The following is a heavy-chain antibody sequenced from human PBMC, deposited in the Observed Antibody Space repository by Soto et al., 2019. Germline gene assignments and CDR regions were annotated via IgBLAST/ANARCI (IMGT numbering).Heavy chain of an antibody. Sequence: QVQLQESGPGLVKPSETLSLTCTVSGDSLNPYYWSWIRQSPGKGLEWIAYIFYSVTTQFNPSLKSRVTISSDTSKKQVSLHLRSVTAADTAVYYCARHPQVPYYQNGLDYWGQGILVTVSS. V-gene: IGHV4-59*08. CDR2: IFYSVTT. CDR1: GDSLNPYY. CDR3: ARHPQVPYYQNGLDY. J-gene: IGHJ4*02. D-gene: IGHD3-10*01.